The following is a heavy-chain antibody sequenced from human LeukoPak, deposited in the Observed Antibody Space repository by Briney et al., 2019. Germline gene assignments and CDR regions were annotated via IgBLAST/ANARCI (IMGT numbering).Heavy chain of an antibody. CDR2: INPNSGGT. J-gene: IGHJ4*02. CDR1: GYTFTGYY. D-gene: IGHD2-2*01. CDR3: AREYCSSTSCYEDDY. V-gene: IGHV1-2*02. Sequence: ASVKVSCKASGYTFTGYYMHWVRQAPGQGLEWMGWINPNSGGTNYAQKFQGRVTMTRDTSISTAYMELSRLRSDDTAVYYCAREYCSSTSCYEDDYWGQGTLVTVSS.